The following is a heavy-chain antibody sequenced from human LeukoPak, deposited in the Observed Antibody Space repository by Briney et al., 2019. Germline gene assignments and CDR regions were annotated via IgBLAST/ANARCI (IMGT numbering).Heavy chain of an antibody. CDR2: ISASDGDT. CDR1: GFTFSSFA. Sequence: GRSLRLSCAASGFTFSSFAMSWVRQAPGKGLEWVSAISASDGDTYYADSVKGRFTISRDNSKNTLYLQMNSLRAEDTAVYYCAKAPDQWELPTFDYWGQGTLVTVSS. CDR3: AKAPDQWELPTFDY. D-gene: IGHD1-26*01. J-gene: IGHJ4*02. V-gene: IGHV3-23*01.